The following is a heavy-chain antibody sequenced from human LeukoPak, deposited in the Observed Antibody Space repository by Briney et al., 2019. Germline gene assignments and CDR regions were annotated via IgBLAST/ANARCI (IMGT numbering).Heavy chain of an antibody. Sequence: GGSLRLSCAASGFTFSSYGMHWVRQAPGKGLEWVAAIWYDGSNKYYADSVKGRFTISRDNSKNTLYLQMNSLRAEDTAVYYCARDPTDYYGSGSPWFDPWGQGTLVTVSS. CDR1: GFTFSSYG. V-gene: IGHV3-33*01. J-gene: IGHJ5*02. D-gene: IGHD3-10*01. CDR3: ARDPTDYYGSGSPWFDP. CDR2: IWYDGSNK.